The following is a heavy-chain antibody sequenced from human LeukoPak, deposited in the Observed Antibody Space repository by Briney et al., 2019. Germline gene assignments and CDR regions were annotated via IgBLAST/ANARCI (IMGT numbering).Heavy chain of an antibody. CDR2: ISYDGSDK. CDR1: GFTFSNYA. V-gene: IGHV3-30-3*01. D-gene: IGHD1/OR15-1a*01. Sequence: PGGSLRLSCAASGFTFSNYAMHWVRQAPGKGLEWVAVISYDGSDKSYADSVKGRFTISRDNSKNTLYLQMNSLGAEDTALYYCAREEQLSFDYWGQGTLVAVSS. CDR3: AREEQLSFDY. J-gene: IGHJ4*02.